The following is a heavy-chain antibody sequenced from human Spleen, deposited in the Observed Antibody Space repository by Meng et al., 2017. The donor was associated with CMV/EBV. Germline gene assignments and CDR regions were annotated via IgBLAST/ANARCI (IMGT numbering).Heavy chain of an antibody. D-gene: IGHD2-21*01. CDR3: ARDNCGGDCWQSYYHYGMDV. CDR1: GGSISGYY. V-gene: IGHV4-59*05. Sequence: GSLRLSCAVSGGSISGYYWNWIRQPPGKGLEWIGSIYYSGSTYYNPSLKSRVTISVDTSKNQFSLKLSSVTAADTAVYYCARDNCGGDCWQSYYHYGMDVWGQGTTVTVSS. CDR2: IYYSGST. J-gene: IGHJ6*02.